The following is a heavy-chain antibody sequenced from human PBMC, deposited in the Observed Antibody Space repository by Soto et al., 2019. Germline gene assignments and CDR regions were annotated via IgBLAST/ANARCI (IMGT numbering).Heavy chain of an antibody. CDR1: GGSISSGGYY. D-gene: IGHD3-22*01. J-gene: IGHJ3*02. CDR2: IYYSGST. V-gene: IGHV4-31*03. CDR3: ARGDYYDSRGYYAFDI. Sequence: QVQLQESGPGLVKPSQTLSLTCTVSGGSISSGGYYWSWIRQHPGKGLEWIGYIYYSGSTYYNPSLKSRVTISVDTSKNQFSLKLSSVTAADTAVYYCARGDYYDSRGYYAFDIWGQGTMVTVSS.